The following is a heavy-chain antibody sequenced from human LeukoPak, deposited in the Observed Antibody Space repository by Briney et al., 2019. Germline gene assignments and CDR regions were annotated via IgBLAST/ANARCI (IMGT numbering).Heavy chain of an antibody. CDR1: GGSVYTSDYY. V-gene: IGHV4-39*07. CDR2: IFYTGKT. CDR3: ARVFDS. Sequence: PSETLSLTCTVSGGSVYTSDYYWGWVRQPPGKGPEWIGDIFYTGKTNYNPSLKSRVSISIDTSKNQFSQKLTSVTAADTAVYYCARVFDSWGQGTLVTVSS. J-gene: IGHJ4*02.